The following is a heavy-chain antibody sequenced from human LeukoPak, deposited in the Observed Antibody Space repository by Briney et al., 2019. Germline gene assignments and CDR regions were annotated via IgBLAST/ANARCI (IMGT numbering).Heavy chain of an antibody. Sequence: GASVKVSCKASGYTFTGYYMHWVRQAPGQGLEWMGWINPNSGGTNYAQKLQGRVTMTTDTSTSTAYMELRSLRSDDTAVYYCARDPDTAMATPNWFDPWGQGTLVTVSS. V-gene: IGHV1-2*02. D-gene: IGHD5-18*01. J-gene: IGHJ5*02. CDR1: GYTFTGYY. CDR2: INPNSGGT. CDR3: ARDPDTAMATPNWFDP.